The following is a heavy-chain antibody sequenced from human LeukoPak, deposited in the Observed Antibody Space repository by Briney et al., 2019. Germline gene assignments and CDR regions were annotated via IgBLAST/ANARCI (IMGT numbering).Heavy chain of an antibody. J-gene: IGHJ4*02. Sequence: EASVKVSCKASGYAFTGYYMHWVRQAPGQGLEWMGWINPNSGGTNYAQKFQGRVTMTRDTSISTAYMELSRLRSDDTAVYYCARGDYDFWSGYPFDYWGQGTLLTVSS. CDR2: INPNSGGT. V-gene: IGHV1-2*02. D-gene: IGHD3-3*01. CDR1: GYAFTGYY. CDR3: ARGDYDFWSGYPFDY.